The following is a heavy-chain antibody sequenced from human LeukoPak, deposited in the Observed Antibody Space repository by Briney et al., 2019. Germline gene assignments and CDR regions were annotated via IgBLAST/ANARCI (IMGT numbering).Heavy chain of an antibody. CDR2: IRYDGTNK. D-gene: IGHD3-10*01. V-gene: IGHV3-30*02. Sequence: GGSLRLSCAASGFTFSNYGMHWVRQAPGKGLEWVAFIRYDGTNKYYVDSVKGRFTISRDKSKNTLYLQMSRLRGEDTAVYYCARDWYYSPDYWGQGTLVTVSS. CDR3: ARDWYYSPDY. J-gene: IGHJ4*02. CDR1: GFTFSNYG.